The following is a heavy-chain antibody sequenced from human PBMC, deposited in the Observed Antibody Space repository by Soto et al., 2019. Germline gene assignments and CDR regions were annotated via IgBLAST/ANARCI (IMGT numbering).Heavy chain of an antibody. CDR3: AREGYGSGSYYNWFDP. V-gene: IGHV4-59*01. CDR1: GGSISSYY. CDR2: IYYSGST. Sequence: SETLSLTCTVSGGSISSYYWSWIRQPPGKGLEWIGYIYYSGSTNYNPSLKSRVNISVDTSKNQFSLKLSSVTAADTAVYYCAREGYGSGSYYNWFDPWGQGTLVTVSS. J-gene: IGHJ5*02. D-gene: IGHD3-10*01.